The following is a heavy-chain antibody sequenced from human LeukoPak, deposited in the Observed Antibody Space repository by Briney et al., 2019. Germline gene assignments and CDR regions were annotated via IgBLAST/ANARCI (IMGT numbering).Heavy chain of an antibody. CDR3: ARDERQYSGYDTLDY. Sequence: GGSLRLSCAASGFTFSNYAMHWVRQAPGKGLEWVAVISYEGGSQYYADSVKGRFTISRDNSKNTLYLQMKSLGAEDTTVYYCARDERQYSGYDTLDYWGQGTLVTVSS. V-gene: IGHV3-30-3*01. D-gene: IGHD5-12*01. J-gene: IGHJ4*02. CDR2: ISYEGGSQ. CDR1: GFTFSNYA.